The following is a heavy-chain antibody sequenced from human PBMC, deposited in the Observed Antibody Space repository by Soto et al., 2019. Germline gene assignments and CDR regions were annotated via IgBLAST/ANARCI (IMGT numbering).Heavy chain of an antibody. V-gene: IGHV3-53*02. Sequence: EVQLVETGGGLIQPGGSLRLSCAASGFTVSNTYMTWVRLPPGKGLECVSVIYTAGGTNYADSVKGRFIISRDNSKNTLYLQMNSLRAEDTAVYYCARALPVAKGGFDPWGQGTLVTVSS. CDR2: IYTAGGT. CDR1: GFTVSNTY. CDR3: ARALPVAKGGFDP. J-gene: IGHJ5*02. D-gene: IGHD2-2*01.